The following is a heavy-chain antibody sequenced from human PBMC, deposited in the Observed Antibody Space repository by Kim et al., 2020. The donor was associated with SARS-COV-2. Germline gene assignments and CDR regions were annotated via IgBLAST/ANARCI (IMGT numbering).Heavy chain of an antibody. CDR2: ISPSGSA. D-gene: IGHD1-26*01. Sequence: GGSLRLSCAASGFTFSDRHMSWIRQAPGKGLEWISYISPSGSAAYTDSVKGRFIMSRDNAKKSVDLQMDSLRAEDTAVYYCAKSPREVDYWGQGSLVIVS. V-gene: IGHV3-11*04. CDR1: GFTFSDRH. CDR3: AKSPREVDY. J-gene: IGHJ4*02.